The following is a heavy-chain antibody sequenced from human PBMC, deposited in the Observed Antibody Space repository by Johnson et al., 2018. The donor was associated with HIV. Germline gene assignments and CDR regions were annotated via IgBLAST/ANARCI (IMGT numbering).Heavy chain of an antibody. CDR3: ASSWGNAFDI. V-gene: IGHV3-30*04. J-gene: IGHJ3*02. CDR2: ISYDGSNK. Sequence: QMLLVESGGGLVKPGRSLRLSCAASGFTFTTYAMHWVRQAPGKGLEWVAVISYDGSNKYYADSVKGRFTISRDNSKNTLYLQMNSLRAEDTAVYYCASSWGNAFDIWGQGTMVTVSS. CDR1: GFTFTTYA. D-gene: IGHD7-27*01.